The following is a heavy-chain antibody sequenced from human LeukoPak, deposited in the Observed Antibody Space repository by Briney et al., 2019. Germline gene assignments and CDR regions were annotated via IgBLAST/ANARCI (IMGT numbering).Heavy chain of an antibody. CDR1: GGTFSSYA. J-gene: IGHJ6*02. V-gene: IGHV1-69*04. CDR3: ARGYSRVSGMDV. Sequence: GSSVKVSCKASGGTFSSYAISWVRQAPGQGLEWMGRIIPILGIANYAQKFQGRVTITADKSTSTAYMELSSLRSEDTAVYYCARGYSRVSGMDVWGQGTTVTVSS. D-gene: IGHD2-15*01. CDR2: IIPILGIA.